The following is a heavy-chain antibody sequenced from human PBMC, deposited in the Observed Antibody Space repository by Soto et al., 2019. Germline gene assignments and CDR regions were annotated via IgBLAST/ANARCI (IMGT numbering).Heavy chain of an antibody. J-gene: IGHJ2*01. D-gene: IGHD3-16*01. Sequence: EVQLLESGGGLARPGGSLRLSCGASGFTFSDYAMTWVRQAPGKGLEWVATISATGGNIEYTDSLKGRFNISRDNSKNTLYLQLIGLTSDDTPVHYCAKVAGGLGYFDLWGRGTLVTVSS. CDR1: GFTFSDYA. CDR2: ISATGGNI. CDR3: AKVAGGLGYFDL. V-gene: IGHV3-23*01.